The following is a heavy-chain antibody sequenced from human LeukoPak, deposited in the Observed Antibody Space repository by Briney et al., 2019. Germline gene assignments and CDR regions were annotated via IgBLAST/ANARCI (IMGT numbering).Heavy chain of an antibody. D-gene: IGHD3-9*01. J-gene: IGHJ6*02. Sequence: SETLSLTCTVSGGSISSYYWSWIRQPAGKGLEWIGRIYTSGSTNYNPSLKSRVTMSVDTSKNQFSLKLSSVTAADTAVYYCARHRDYDILTGYHYYYGMDVWGQGTTVTVSS. V-gene: IGHV4-4*07. CDR2: IYTSGST. CDR3: ARHRDYDILTGYHYYYGMDV. CDR1: GGSISSYY.